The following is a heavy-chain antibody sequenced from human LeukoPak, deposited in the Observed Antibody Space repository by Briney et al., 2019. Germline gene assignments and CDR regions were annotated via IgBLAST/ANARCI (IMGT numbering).Heavy chain of an antibody. CDR3: ANSHMFDY. Sequence: GGSLRLSCAASGFTFSRYGMHWVRQAPGKGLEWVAVISYDGSNKYYADSVKGRFTISRDNSKNTLYLQMNSLRAEDTAVYYCANSHMFDYWGQGTLVTVSS. CDR2: ISYDGSNK. CDR1: GFTFSRYG. V-gene: IGHV3-30*18. D-gene: IGHD2-21*01. J-gene: IGHJ4*02.